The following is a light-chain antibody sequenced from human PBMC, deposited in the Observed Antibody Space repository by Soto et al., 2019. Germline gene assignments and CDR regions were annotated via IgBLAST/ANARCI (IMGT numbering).Light chain of an antibody. Sequence: QSALTQPASVSGSPGQSITISCTGSSSDVGGYNYVSWYQQYPGKAPKLMIYEVGNRPSGVSNRFSGSKSGNTASLTISGLQAADEADYYCSSYTTSSPYVFGTGTKVTVL. V-gene: IGLV2-14*01. CDR2: EVG. CDR3: SSYTTSSPYV. CDR1: SSDVGGYNY. J-gene: IGLJ1*01.